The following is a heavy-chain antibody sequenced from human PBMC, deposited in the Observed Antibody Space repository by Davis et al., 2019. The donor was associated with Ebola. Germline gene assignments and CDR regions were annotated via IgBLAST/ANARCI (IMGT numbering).Heavy chain of an antibody. Sequence: GESLKISCAASGFTFSGSAMRWVRQASGKGLEWVGRIRSKANSYATAYAASVKGRFTISRDDSKNTAYLQMNSLKTEDTAVYYCTSFVGDFDYWGQGTLVTVSS. CDR3: TSFVGDFDY. J-gene: IGHJ4*02. D-gene: IGHD2-21*01. CDR1: GFTFSGSA. V-gene: IGHV3-73*01. CDR2: IRSKANSYAT.